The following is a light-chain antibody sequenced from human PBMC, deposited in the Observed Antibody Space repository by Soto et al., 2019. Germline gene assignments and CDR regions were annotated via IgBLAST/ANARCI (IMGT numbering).Light chain of an antibody. Sequence: DIQMTQSPSTLSASVGDRVTITCRASQSISSWVAWYQQKPGKAPKLLIYKPSSLERGVPSRFSGSESGTEFTLTISSRQPDDFATYYCPQYNSYAWTCGQGTKVAIK. V-gene: IGKV1-5*03. CDR1: QSISSW. CDR3: PQYNSYAWT. CDR2: KPS. J-gene: IGKJ1*01.